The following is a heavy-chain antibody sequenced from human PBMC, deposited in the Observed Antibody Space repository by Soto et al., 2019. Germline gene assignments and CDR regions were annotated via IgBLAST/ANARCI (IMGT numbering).Heavy chain of an antibody. CDR3: ARSVGWLRF. Sequence: GGSLRLSCVASGFTFSSYWMSWVRQAPGKGLEWVANIKYDGSEKYYVDSVKGRFTISRDNAKNSLSLQMNSLRAEDTAVYYCARSVGWLRFGVQGTLVTVSS. D-gene: IGHD5-12*01. V-gene: IGHV3-7*01. CDR1: GFTFSSYW. J-gene: IGHJ4*02. CDR2: IKYDGSEK.